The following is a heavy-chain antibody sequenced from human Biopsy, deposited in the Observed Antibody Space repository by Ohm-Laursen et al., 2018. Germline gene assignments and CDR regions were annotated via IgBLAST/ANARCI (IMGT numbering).Heavy chain of an antibody. V-gene: IGHV1-2*02. CDR1: GYTFTDSY. CDR2: INPNSGGT. D-gene: IGHD1-26*01. Sequence: GASVKVSCQASGYTFTDSYMHWVRQAPGQGLEWMGWINPNSGGTNYAQKFQGRVTMTRDTSMSTAYMELNRLRSDDTAVYYCARGGLNYWYFDLWGRGTLVTVSS. CDR3: ARGGLNYWYFDL. J-gene: IGHJ2*01.